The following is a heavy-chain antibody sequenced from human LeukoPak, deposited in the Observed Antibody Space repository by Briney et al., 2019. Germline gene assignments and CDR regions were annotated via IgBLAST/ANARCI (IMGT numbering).Heavy chain of an antibody. CDR1: GFTFSSYD. J-gene: IGHJ5*02. D-gene: IGHD5-24*01. Sequence: GGSLRLSCAASGFTFSSYDMHWVRQPTGEGLQWVSGIGTGGDTYYAGSVKGRFTISRENAKNSLYLQMNSLRAGDTAVYFCARGSNLEFEPWGQGTLVTVSS. CDR2: IGTGGDT. V-gene: IGHV3-13*04. CDR3: ARGSNLEFEP.